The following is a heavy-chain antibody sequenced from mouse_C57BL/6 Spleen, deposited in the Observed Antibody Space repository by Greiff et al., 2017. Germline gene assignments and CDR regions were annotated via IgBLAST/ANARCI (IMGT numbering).Heavy chain of an antibody. CDR3: ARGPPIYYYGSSPWDY. J-gene: IGHJ2*01. D-gene: IGHD1-1*01. CDR1: GFTFSSYA. Sequence: EVKLVESGGGLVKPGGSLKLSCAASGFTFSSYAMSWVRQTPEKRLEWVATISDGGSYTYYPDNVKGRFTISRDNAKNNLYLQMSHLKSDDTAMYYCARGPPIYYYGSSPWDYWGQGTTLTVSS. CDR2: ISDGGSYT. V-gene: IGHV5-4*03.